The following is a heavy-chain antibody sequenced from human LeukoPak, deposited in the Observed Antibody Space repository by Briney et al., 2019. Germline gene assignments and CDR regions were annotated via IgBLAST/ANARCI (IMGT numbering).Heavy chain of an antibody. J-gene: IGHJ4*02. V-gene: IGHV3-30*04. D-gene: IGHD3-10*01. CDR3: ARAPSLLLWFGEYFDY. CDR1: GFTLSSYA. CDR2: ISYDGSNK. Sequence: GGSLRLSCAASGFTLSSYAMHWVRQAPGKGLEWVAVISYDGSNKYYADSVKGRFTTSRDNSKNTLYLQMNSLRAEDTAVYYCARAPSLLLWFGEYFDYWGQGTLVTVSS.